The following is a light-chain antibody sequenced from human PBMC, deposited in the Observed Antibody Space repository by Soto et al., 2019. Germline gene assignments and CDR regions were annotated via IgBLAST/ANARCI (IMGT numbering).Light chain of an antibody. CDR2: GAS. Sequence: DIQMTQSPSSVSASVGDRVTITCRASQGISNWLAWYQRRPGKAPKLLIFGASTLQSGVPSRFSGSGSGTDFTLTINSLQPEGFATYYCQQANSFPPTFGQGTKVDIK. CDR3: QQANSFPPT. V-gene: IGKV1-12*01. CDR1: QGISNW. J-gene: IGKJ1*01.